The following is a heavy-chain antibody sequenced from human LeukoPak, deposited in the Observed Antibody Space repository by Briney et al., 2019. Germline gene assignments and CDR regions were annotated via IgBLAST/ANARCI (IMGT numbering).Heavy chain of an antibody. CDR2: ISYDGSNK. Sequence: PGRSLRLSCAASGFTFSSYAMHWVRQAPGKGLEWVAVISYDGSNKYYADSAKGRFTISRDNSKNTLYVQMNSLRGEDTAVYYCARDSSKLYCSSTSCYQYYFDYWGQGTLVTVSS. J-gene: IGHJ4*02. V-gene: IGHV3-30*04. CDR3: ARDSSKLYCSSTSCYQYYFDY. CDR1: GFTFSSYA. D-gene: IGHD2-2*01.